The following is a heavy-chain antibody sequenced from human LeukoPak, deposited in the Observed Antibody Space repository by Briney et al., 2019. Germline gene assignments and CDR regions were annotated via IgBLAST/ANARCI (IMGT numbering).Heavy chain of an antibody. Sequence: SETLSLTCTVSGGSISSYYWSWIRQPPGKGLEWIGYIFYSGSTNYNPSLKRRVTISVDTSKNQFSLKLSSVTAADTAVYYCARHGSVSSGALVWGQGTLVTVSS. CDR2: IFYSGST. CDR1: GGSISSYY. V-gene: IGHV4-59*08. D-gene: IGHD3-22*01. J-gene: IGHJ4*02. CDR3: ARHGSVSSGALV.